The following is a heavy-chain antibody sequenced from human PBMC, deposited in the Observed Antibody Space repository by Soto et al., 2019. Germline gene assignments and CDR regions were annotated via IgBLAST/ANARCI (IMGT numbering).Heavy chain of an antibody. Sequence: SETLSLTCTVAGGSISSGRYYWNWIRQHPGKGLEWIGYIYHSGNTYYNPSLKSRSSISLDTSNNQFSLKLDSVTVADTAVDYRSRIAHRSLGWSFPDSWGPGTLVTASS. CDR2: IYHSGNT. CDR3: SRIAHRSLGWSFPDS. D-gene: IGHD3-3*01. CDR1: GGSISSGRYY. J-gene: IGHJ4*02. V-gene: IGHV4-31*03.